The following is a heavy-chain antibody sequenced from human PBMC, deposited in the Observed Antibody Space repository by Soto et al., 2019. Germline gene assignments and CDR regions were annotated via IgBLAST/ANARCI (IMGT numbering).Heavy chain of an antibody. J-gene: IGHJ5*02. D-gene: IGHD5-12*01. CDR1: CAPISAFY. Sequence: SETLSLTCTVSCAPISAFYWSWIRQSPGKRLEWIGHIYYTGSTNYNPSLNSRVTISLDTSKNQFSLRLNSVTAADTAVYYCARRRDGYTGVWFDPWGQGTLVTVSS. CDR2: IYYTGST. V-gene: IGHV4-59*01. CDR3: ARRRDGYTGVWFDP.